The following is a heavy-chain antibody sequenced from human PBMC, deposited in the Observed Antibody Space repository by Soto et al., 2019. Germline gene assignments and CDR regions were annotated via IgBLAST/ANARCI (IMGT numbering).Heavy chain of an antibody. V-gene: IGHV4-31*03. CDR3: ARELQRVYGGLRYDAFDI. Sequence: SETPSLTCTVSGGSISSGGYYWSWIRQHPGKGLEWIGYIYYSGSTYYNPSLKSRVTISVDTSKNQFSLKLSSVTAADTAVYYCARELQRVYGGLRYDAFDIWGQGTMVTVSS. CDR2: IYYSGST. D-gene: IGHD4-17*01. J-gene: IGHJ3*02. CDR1: GGSISSGGYY.